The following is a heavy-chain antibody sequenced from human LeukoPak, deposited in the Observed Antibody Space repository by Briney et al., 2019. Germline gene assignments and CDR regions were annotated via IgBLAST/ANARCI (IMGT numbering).Heavy chain of an antibody. Sequence: GGSLRLSCAASGFTFSSYEMNWVRQAPAKGLEWVSYISSSGSTIYYADSVKGRLTISRENAKNSLYLQMNSLRAEDTAVYYCAKGGYSYGYTYFDYWGQGTLVTVSS. V-gene: IGHV3-48*03. J-gene: IGHJ4*02. CDR3: AKGGYSYGYTYFDY. CDR2: ISSSGSTI. CDR1: GFTFSSYE. D-gene: IGHD5-18*01.